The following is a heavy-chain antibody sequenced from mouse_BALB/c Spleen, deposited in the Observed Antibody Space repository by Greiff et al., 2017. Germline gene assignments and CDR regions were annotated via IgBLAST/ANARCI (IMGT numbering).Heavy chain of an antibody. CDR2: IWAGGST. J-gene: IGHJ4*01. CDR1: GFSLTSYG. V-gene: IGHV2-9*02. Sequence: VKLMESGPGLVAPSQSLSITCTVSGFSLTSYGVHWVRQPPGKGLEWLGVIWAGGSTNYNSALMSRLSISKDNSKSQVFLKMNSLQTDDTARYYCARYDGYYAYAMDYWGQGTSVTVSS. CDR3: ARYDGYYAYAMDY. D-gene: IGHD2-3*01.